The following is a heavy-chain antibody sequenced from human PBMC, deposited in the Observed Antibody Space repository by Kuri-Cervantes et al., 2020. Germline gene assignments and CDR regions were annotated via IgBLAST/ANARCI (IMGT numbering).Heavy chain of an antibody. V-gene: IGHV3-7*01. D-gene: IGHD1-1*01. CDR3: VRNEN. Sequence: GGSLRLSCVASGFTFSNEWMSWVRQAPGKGPEWVANIKPDGSETNYVDSVEGRFTVSRDNAKNSLYLQMNSLRAEDTAVYYCVRNENWGQETLVTVSS. J-gene: IGHJ4*02. CDR1: GFTFSNEW. CDR2: IKPDGSET.